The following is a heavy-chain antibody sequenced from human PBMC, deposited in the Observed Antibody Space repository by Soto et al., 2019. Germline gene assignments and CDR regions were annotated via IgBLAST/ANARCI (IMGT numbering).Heavy chain of an antibody. Sequence: QVQLVESGGGAVQPGRSLRLSCAASGFTFRTYGMHWVRQAPGKGLEWLAVISNNGINKYYADSVKGRFTISRDNSRDTLFLQMNSLRGEDTAIYYCAKVIRADSTSSNFYYYSGLDVWGQGTPVTVS. CDR3: AKVIRADSTSSNFYYYSGLDV. V-gene: IGHV3-30*18. CDR1: GFTFRTYG. CDR2: ISNNGINK. J-gene: IGHJ6*02. D-gene: IGHD6-6*01.